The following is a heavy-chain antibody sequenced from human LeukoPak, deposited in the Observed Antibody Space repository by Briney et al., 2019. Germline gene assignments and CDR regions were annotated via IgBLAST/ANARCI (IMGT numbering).Heavy chain of an antibody. CDR2: IYHSGST. CDR1: GGSISSGGYS. D-gene: IGHD3-22*01. V-gene: IGHV4-30-2*01. CDR3: ARGMYYYDSSGRIPGLDAFDI. Sequence: SETLSLTRAVSGGSISSGGYSWSWIRQPPGKGLEWIGYIYHSGSTYYNPSLKSRVTISVDTSKNQFSLKLSSVTAADTAVYYCARGMYYYDSSGRIPGLDAFDIWGQGTMVTVSS. J-gene: IGHJ3*02.